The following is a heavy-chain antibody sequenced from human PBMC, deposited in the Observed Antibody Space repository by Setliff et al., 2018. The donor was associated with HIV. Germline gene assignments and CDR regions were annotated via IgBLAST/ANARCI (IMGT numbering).Heavy chain of an antibody. CDR3: AKLGSTGYLDSYNWLDP. V-gene: IGHV3-23*01. CDR2: ITATGGAT. J-gene: IGHJ5*02. D-gene: IGHD2-2*01. Sequence: LRLSCAASKFLFSNYAMSWVRQAPGKGLEWVSGITATGGATYYAESVKGRFTISRDNSKKTLYLQMDDLTAADTAIYYCAKLGSTGYLDSYNWLDPWGQGTLVTVSS. CDR1: KFLFSNYA.